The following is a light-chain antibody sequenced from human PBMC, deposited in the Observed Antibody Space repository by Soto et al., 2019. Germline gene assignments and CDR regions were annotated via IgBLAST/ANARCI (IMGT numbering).Light chain of an antibody. J-gene: IGKJ2*01. CDR2: GAS. V-gene: IGKV1-5*03. CDR1: QSISYW. Sequence: DIPMTQSPSTLSASVGDRVTITCRASQSISYWLAWYQQKPGKAPKLLIYGASSLQSGVPSRFSGSGSETEFTLTINSLQPDDFATYYCHQYNSYSGTFGQGTKLEIK. CDR3: HQYNSYSGT.